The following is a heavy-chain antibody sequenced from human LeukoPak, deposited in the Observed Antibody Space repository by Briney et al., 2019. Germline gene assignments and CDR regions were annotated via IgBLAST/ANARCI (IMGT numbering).Heavy chain of an antibody. V-gene: IGHV4-30-4*01. Sequence: SQTLSLTCTVSGGSISSGDYYWSWIRQPPGKGLEWNGYHYYSGSTYYNPSLKSRVTISVDTTKNQFSLKLSSVTAADTAVYYCARVDSSGYYYRREFRYWGQGTLVTVSS. CDR2: HYYSGST. CDR3: ARVDSSGYYYRREFRY. D-gene: IGHD3-22*01. J-gene: IGHJ4*02. CDR1: GGSISSGDYY.